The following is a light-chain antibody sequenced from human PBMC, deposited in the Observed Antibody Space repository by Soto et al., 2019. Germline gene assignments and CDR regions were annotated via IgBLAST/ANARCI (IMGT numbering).Light chain of an antibody. V-gene: IGLV2-14*01. CDR1: SSDVGGYNY. J-gene: IGLJ1*01. CDR3: SSYTSSSAYV. Sequence: QSVLTQPASVSGSPGQSITISCTGPSSDVGGYNYVSWYKQHPAKAPKLMIYEVSNRPSGVSNRFSGSKSGNTASLTISGLQAEDEADYYCSSYTSSSAYVFGSGTKVTVL. CDR2: EVS.